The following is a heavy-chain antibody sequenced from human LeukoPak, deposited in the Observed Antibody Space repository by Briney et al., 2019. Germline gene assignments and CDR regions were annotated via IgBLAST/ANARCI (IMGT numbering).Heavy chain of an antibody. V-gene: IGHV4-39*01. Sequence: PSETLSLTCTVSGGSISSSSYYWGWIRQPPGKGLEWIGGIYYSGSTYYNPSLKSRVTISVDTSKNQFSLKLSSVTAADTAVYYCARHSPVGDFGVVGYWGQGTLVTVSS. CDR2: IYYSGST. D-gene: IGHD3-3*01. J-gene: IGHJ4*02. CDR1: GGSISSSSYY. CDR3: ARHSPVGDFGVVGY.